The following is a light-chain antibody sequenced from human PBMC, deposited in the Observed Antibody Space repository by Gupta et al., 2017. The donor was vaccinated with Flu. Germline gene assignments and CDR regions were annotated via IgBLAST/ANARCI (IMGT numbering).Light chain of an antibody. CDR1: QNVRNN. V-gene: IGKV3-15*01. J-gene: IGKJ4*01. Sequence: VMRQSPATLSVSTGERATLSCRASQNVRNNFLAWYQQKPGQAPRLLMHGVSTRATGIPARFSGSGSGTEFTLTISRLQSEDFAVYYCQHYSDWPLTFGGGTKVVIK. CDR3: QHYSDWPLT. CDR2: GVS.